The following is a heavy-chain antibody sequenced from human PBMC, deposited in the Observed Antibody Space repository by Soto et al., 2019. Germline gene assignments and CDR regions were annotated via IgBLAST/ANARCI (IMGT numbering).Heavy chain of an antibody. V-gene: IGHV1-69*13. D-gene: IGHD3-3*02. CDR3: AREAGGSNIAAVLLDP. CDR2: IIPIFGTA. Sequence: SVKVSCKASGGTFSSYAISWVRQAPGQGLEWMGGIIPIFGTANYAQKFQGRVTITADESTSTAYMELSRLTSDDTAVYYCAREAGGSNIAAVLLDPWGQGTLVTVSS. J-gene: IGHJ5*02. CDR1: GGTFSSYA.